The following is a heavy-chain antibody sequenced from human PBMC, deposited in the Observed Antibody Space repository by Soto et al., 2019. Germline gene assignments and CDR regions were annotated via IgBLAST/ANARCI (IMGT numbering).Heavy chain of an antibody. D-gene: IGHD2-15*01. V-gene: IGHV1-69*02. Sequence: GASVKVSCKASGGTFSSYTISWVRQAPGQGLEWMGRIIPILGIANYAQKFQGRVTITADKSTSTAYMELSSLRSEDTAVYYCARGGGCSGGSCYPPYYYYYMDVWGKGTRVTSP. CDR3: ARGGGCSGGSCYPPYYYYYMDV. CDR1: GGTFSSYT. CDR2: IIPILGIA. J-gene: IGHJ6*03.